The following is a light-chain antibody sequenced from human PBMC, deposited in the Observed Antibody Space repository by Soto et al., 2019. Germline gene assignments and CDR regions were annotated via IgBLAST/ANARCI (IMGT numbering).Light chain of an antibody. CDR2: EVS. CDR1: SSDVGGYDY. J-gene: IGLJ1*01. CDR3: SSYVGTNSYV. Sequence: QSALTQPPSASGSPGQSVTISCTGTSSDVGGYDYVSCYKQHPGKAPKLMIYEVSKRPSGVPDRFSGSKSGNTAALTVSGLQAEDEADYYCSSYVGTNSYVFGTGTKLTVL. V-gene: IGLV2-8*01.